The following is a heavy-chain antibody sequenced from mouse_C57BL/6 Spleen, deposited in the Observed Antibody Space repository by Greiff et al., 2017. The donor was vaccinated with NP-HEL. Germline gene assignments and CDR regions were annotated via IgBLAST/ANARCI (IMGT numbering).Heavy chain of an antibody. CDR3: ARKGSSGYFDY. D-gene: IGHD3-2*02. V-gene: IGHV1-82*01. CDR2: IYPGDGDT. Sequence: QVQLKESEPELVKPGASVKISCKASGYAFSSSWMNWVKQRPGKGLEWIGRIYPGDGDTNYNGKFKGKATLTADKSSSAAYMQLSSLTSEDSAVYFCARKGSSGYFDYWGQGTTLTVSS. CDR1: GYAFSSSW. J-gene: IGHJ2*01.